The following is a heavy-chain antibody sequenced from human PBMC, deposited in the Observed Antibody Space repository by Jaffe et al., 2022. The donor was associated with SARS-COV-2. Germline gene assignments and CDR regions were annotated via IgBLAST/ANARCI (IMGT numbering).Heavy chain of an antibody. V-gene: IGHV3-23*04. Sequence: EVQLVESGGGLVQPGGSLRLSCAASGFTFSSYAMSWVRQAPGKGLEWVSAISGSGGSTYYADSVKGRFTISRDNSKNTLYLQMNSLRAEDTAVYYCAKDRSDFWSRYRIPYYFDYWGQGTLVTVSS. D-gene: IGHD3-3*01. J-gene: IGHJ4*02. CDR3: AKDRSDFWSRYRIPYYFDY. CDR1: GFTFSSYA. CDR2: ISGSGGST.